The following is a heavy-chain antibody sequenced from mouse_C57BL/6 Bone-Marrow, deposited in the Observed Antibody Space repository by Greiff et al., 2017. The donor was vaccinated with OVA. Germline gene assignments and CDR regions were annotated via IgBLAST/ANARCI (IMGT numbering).Heavy chain of an antibody. CDR2: IWGDGSS. Sequence: VKLQQSGPGLVAPSPSLSITCTVSGFSLTSYGVSWARQPPGKGLEWLGVIWGDGSSTYHSALISRLSISKDNDKSQVFVKLNSLQTDDTATDYCATAAEEARDYWGQGTTLTVSS. CDR3: ATAAEEARDY. CDR1: GFSLTSYG. D-gene: IGHD3-3*01. J-gene: IGHJ2*01. V-gene: IGHV2-3*01.